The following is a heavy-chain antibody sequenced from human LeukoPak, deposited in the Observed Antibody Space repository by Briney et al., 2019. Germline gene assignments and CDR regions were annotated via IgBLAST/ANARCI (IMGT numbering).Heavy chain of an antibody. D-gene: IGHD3-3*01. Sequence: ASETLSLTCTVSGGSISSYYWSWIRQPPGKGLEWIGYIYYSGSTNYNPSLKSRVTISVDTSKNQFSLKLSSVTAADTAVYYCARLVYDFWSGYYVNWFDPWGQGTLVTVSS. CDR1: GGSISSYY. V-gene: IGHV4-59*12. CDR3: ARLVYDFWSGYYVNWFDP. J-gene: IGHJ5*02. CDR2: IYYSGST.